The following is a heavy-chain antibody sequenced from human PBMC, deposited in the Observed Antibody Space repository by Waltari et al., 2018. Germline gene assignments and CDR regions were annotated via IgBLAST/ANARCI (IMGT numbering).Heavy chain of an antibody. CDR3: ARASIAVEERGDDYFHY. D-gene: IGHD6-19*01. Sequence: QVQLVVSGGGVVQPGKSLRLSCAASGFSFSSYAMHWVRQAPGKGLEWLAVIWYEGDNKDYGDAVRGRFTISRDNSKNTLYLQLNSLRAEDTAVYYCARASIAVEERGDDYFHYWGQGTLVTVSS. CDR2: IWYEGDNK. V-gene: IGHV3-33*01. J-gene: IGHJ4*02. CDR1: GFSFSSYA.